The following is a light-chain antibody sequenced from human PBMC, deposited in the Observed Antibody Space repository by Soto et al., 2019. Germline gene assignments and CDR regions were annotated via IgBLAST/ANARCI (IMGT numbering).Light chain of an antibody. CDR3: SSYSSSSTLWV. Sequence: QSALTRPASVSGSPGQSITISCTGTSSDVGGYNYVSWYQQHPGKAPQLMIFEVNNRPSGVSNRFSGSKSDNTASLTISGLEAEDEADYYCSSYSSSSTLWVFGGGTQLTVL. CDR2: EVN. J-gene: IGLJ3*02. CDR1: SSDVGGYNY. V-gene: IGLV2-14*01.